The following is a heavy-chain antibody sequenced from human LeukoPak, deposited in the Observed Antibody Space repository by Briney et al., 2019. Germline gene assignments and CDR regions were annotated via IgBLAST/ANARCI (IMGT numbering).Heavy chain of an antibody. J-gene: IGHJ4*02. V-gene: IGHV4-38-2*02. D-gene: IGHD3-10*01. Sequence: SETLSLTCTVSGASISGYLWTWIRQPPGKGLEWIGSIYHSGSTYYNPSLKSRVTISVDTSKNQFSLKLSSVTAADTAVYYCARTTNLYYYGSGSYFDYWGQGTLVTVSS. CDR2: IYHSGST. CDR3: ARTTNLYYYGSGSYFDY. CDR1: GASISGYL.